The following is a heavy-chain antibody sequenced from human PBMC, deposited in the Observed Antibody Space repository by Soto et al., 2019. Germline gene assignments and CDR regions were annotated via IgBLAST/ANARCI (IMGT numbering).Heavy chain of an antibody. D-gene: IGHD3-10*01. CDR2: ISYDGGLQ. J-gene: IGHJ4*02. V-gene: IGHV3-30*03. Sequence: QAHLVESGGGVVQPGRSLRLSCAASGFTFTSYGMHWVRQAPGTRLEWVAVISYDGGLQHYADSVKGRFTISRDTSKNMVLLQMKSLRAEDTAVYYCVSDRGYGHASVPYSWGQGTLVSVSS. CDR3: VSDRGYGHASVPYS. CDR1: GFTFTSYG.